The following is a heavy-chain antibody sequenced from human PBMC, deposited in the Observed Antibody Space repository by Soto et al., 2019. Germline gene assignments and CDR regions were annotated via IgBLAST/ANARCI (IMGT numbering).Heavy chain of an antibody. D-gene: IGHD1-26*01. CDR1: GASISSYY. Sequence: SETLSLTCTVSGASISSYYWSWIRQPPGKGLEYIGYIFYSGSTNYNPSLTSRVTVSVDTSKNQFSLRLSSVTAADTAVYYCARVGGAPLGAFDIWGQGTMVTVSS. J-gene: IGHJ3*02. CDR2: IFYSGST. CDR3: ARVGGAPLGAFDI. V-gene: IGHV4-59*01.